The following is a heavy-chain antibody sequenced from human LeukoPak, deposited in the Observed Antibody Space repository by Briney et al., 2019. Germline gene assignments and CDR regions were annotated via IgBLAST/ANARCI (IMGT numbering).Heavy chain of an antibody. CDR2: INSGGSA. CDR1: GFSVSAAY. V-gene: IGHV3-66*01. D-gene: IGHD3-9*01. J-gene: IGHJ4*02. CDR3: AKDGRPTYDILTGYSPRGYFDY. Sequence: GGSLKLSCEASGFSVSAAYMSWVRQAPGKGLEWVSLINSGGSAYYADSVKGRFTISRDMSKKTLYLQMNTLRAEDTALYYCAKDGRPTYDILTGYSPRGYFDYWGQGTLVTVSS.